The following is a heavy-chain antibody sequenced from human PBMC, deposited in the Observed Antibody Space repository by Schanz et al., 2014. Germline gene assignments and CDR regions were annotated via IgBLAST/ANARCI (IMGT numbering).Heavy chain of an antibody. CDR1: GYTFTTYY. J-gene: IGHJ6*02. CDR3: TRDGGEVDGGVIEGGENGGYGFDV. CDR2: INPSGGST. D-gene: IGHD3-16*01. V-gene: IGHV1-46*03. Sequence: QVQLLQSGAEVKKPGASMKVSCKASGYTFTTYYMLWVRQAPGQGLEWMGIINPSGGSTRYGQKFQGRIAVTTDTSTSTVYTELSGLRSDATAVYYCTRDGGEVDGGVIEGGENGGYGFDVWGQGAPVTVSS.